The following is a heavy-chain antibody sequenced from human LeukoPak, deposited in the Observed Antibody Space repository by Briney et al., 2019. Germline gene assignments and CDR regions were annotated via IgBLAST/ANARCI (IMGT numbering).Heavy chain of an antibody. CDR1: GGSISSYY. Sequence: SGTLSLTCTGSGGSISSYYWSWIRQPPGKGLEWIGYIYYSGSTKYNPSLKSRVTISVDTSKNQFSLQLTSVTAADTAVYYCATSPYCSNGICFTRWYFDLWGRGTLVTVSS. J-gene: IGHJ2*01. CDR2: IYYSGST. V-gene: IGHV4-59*01. D-gene: IGHD2-8*01. CDR3: ATSPYCSNGICFTRWYFDL.